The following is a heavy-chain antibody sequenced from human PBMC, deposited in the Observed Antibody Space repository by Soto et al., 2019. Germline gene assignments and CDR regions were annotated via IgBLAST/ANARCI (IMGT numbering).Heavy chain of an antibody. D-gene: IGHD6-6*01. CDR2: IYPDDSDA. J-gene: IGHJ4*02. V-gene: IGHV5-51*07. Sequence: GESLKISCQGSGYSFPDYWIGWVHQMPGKGLEWMGIIYPDDSDAKYSPSLQGQVTMSADKSINTAYLQWSSLKASDTAMYFCARDGLSSSTSFDYWGQGTLVTVPS. CDR1: GYSFPDYW. CDR3: ARDGLSSSTSFDY.